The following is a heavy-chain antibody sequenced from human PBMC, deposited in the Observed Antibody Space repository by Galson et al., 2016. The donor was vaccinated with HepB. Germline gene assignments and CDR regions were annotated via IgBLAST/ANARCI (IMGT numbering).Heavy chain of an antibody. CDR3: AILSVDVVLVMNGVDV. D-gene: IGHD5-12*01. CDR1: GFAFSNYW. V-gene: IGHV3-74*01. CDR2: INGAGSST. Sequence: SLRLSCAASGFAFSNYWMHWVRQVPGKGLVWVSRINGAGSSTNYADSGKGRFTISRDNAKNTLYLQMNSLRVEDAAVYYCAILSVDVVLVMNGVDVWGQGTTVTVSS. J-gene: IGHJ6*02.